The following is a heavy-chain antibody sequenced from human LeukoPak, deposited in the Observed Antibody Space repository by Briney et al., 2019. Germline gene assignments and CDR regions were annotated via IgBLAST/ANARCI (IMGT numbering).Heavy chain of an antibody. V-gene: IGHV3-30*02. CDR3: VRDATVGAAYFDF. CDR2: IRYDGSDK. J-gene: IGHJ4*02. CDR1: RFILTSTG. D-gene: IGHD2-15*01. Sequence: PGGSLRLSCAASRFILTSTGMHWVRQAPGKGLEWVSFIRYDGSDKYYADSVQGRFIISRDNSKNTLFLQMNSLRLDDTAVYYCVRDATVGAAYFDFWGQGALVTVSS.